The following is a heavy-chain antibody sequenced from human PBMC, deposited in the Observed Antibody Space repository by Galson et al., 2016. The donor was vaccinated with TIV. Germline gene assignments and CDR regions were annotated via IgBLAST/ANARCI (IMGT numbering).Heavy chain of an antibody. J-gene: IGHJ4*02. CDR1: GFSFSNYG. Sequence: SLRLSCAASGFSFSNYGIHWVRQAPGKGLEWVAVVWFDGTNKYYADSVKGRFTISRDNSKNTLYLQMNSLRVEDTAVYYCVRELGLTSGDFDSWGQGTLVTVSS. V-gene: IGHV3-33*01. CDR2: VWFDGTNK. CDR3: VRELGLTSGDFDS. D-gene: IGHD2-15*01.